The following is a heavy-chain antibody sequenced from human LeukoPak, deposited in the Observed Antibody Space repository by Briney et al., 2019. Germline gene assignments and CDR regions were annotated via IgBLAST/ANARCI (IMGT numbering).Heavy chain of an antibody. V-gene: IGHV1-2*02. D-gene: IGHD5-24*01. Sequence: ASVKVSCKASGYIFTKYHMHWVRQAPGQGLEWMGWINPNSGGTDYAQKFQGRVTMTTDTSTSTAYMDLRSLRSDDTAAYYCARGRWLQLFGDYWGQGTVVTVSS. CDR2: INPNSGGT. CDR1: GYIFTKYH. CDR3: ARGRWLQLFGDY. J-gene: IGHJ4*02.